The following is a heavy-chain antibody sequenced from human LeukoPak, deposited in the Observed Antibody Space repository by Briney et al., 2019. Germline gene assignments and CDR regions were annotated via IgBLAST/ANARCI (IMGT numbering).Heavy chain of an antibody. V-gene: IGHV3-7*01. J-gene: IGHJ4*02. CDR2: IKQDGSEK. D-gene: IGHD3-10*01. CDR3: ARERVWFGEFPIDY. CDR1: GFTFSSYW. Sequence: PGGSLRLSCAASGFTFSSYWMSWVRQAPGKGLEWVANIKQDGSEKYYVDSVKGRFTISRDNAKNSLYLQMNSLRAEDTAVYYCARERVWFGEFPIDYWGQGTLVTVSS.